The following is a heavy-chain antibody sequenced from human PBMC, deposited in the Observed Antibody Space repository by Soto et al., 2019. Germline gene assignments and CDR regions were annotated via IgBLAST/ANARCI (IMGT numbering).Heavy chain of an antibody. D-gene: IGHD2-21*02. CDR2: IIPIFGTA. Sequence: QVQLVQSGAEVKKPGSSVKVSCKASGGTFSSYAISWVRQAPGQGLEWMGGIIPIFGTANYAQKFQGRVTITADECSSTADMELSSLRSEETAVYYCARESCGGDWSCFDPWGQGTLVTVSS. CDR3: ARESCGGDWSCFDP. J-gene: IGHJ5*02. V-gene: IGHV1-69*12. CDR1: GGTFSSYA.